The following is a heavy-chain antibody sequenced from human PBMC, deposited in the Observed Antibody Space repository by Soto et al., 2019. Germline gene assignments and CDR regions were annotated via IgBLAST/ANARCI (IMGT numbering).Heavy chain of an antibody. CDR3: ARNLAAGDY. J-gene: IGHJ4*02. CDR2: LNPNGGST. CDR1: GYPFTNSY. Sequence: QVQLVQSGAEVKKPGASVKVSCKASGYPFTNSYIHWVRQAPGQGLEWMALLNPNGGSTNYAQNFQGRVTVTRDTSTSTVYMELTSLTSEDTAVYYCARNLAAGDYWGQGTLVTVSS. D-gene: IGHD6-13*01. V-gene: IGHV1-46*01.